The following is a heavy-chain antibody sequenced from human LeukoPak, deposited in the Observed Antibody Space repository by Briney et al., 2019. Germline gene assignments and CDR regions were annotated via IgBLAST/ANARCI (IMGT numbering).Heavy chain of an antibody. CDR3: AKDFQVSRGQENRGDLDY. V-gene: IGHV3-21*04. CDR2: ISSSSSYI. Sequence: GGSLRLSCAASGFTFSSYSMNWVRQAPGKGLEWVSSISSSSSYIYYADSVKGRFTISRDNAKNSLYLQMNSLRAEDTAVYYCAKDFQVSRGQENRGDLDYWGQGTLVTVSS. CDR1: GFTFSSYS. J-gene: IGHJ4*02. D-gene: IGHD6-19*01.